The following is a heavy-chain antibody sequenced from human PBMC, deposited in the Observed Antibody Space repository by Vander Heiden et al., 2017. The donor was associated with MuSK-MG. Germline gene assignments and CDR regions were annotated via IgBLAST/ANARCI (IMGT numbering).Heavy chain of an antibody. J-gene: IGHJ6*02. CDR2: ISSSGSTI. D-gene: IGHD1-26*01. CDR3: ARDRLKWELPGYYYYGMDV. V-gene: IGHV3-11*01. CDR1: AFTISDYY. Sequence: QVQLVESGGGLVKPGGSLRVSCAASAFTISDYYMRWISKAHGKRREWVSYISSSGSTIYYADSVKGRFTISRDNAKNSLYLQMNSLRAEDTAVYYCARDRLKWELPGYYYYGMDVWGQGTTVTVSS.